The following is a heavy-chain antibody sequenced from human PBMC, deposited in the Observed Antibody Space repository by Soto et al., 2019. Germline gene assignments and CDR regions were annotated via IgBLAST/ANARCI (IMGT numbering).Heavy chain of an antibody. J-gene: IGHJ6*03. CDR3: ARGPHPLYYYYMDV. CDR1: GGSFSGYY. CDR2: INHSGST. V-gene: IGHV4-34*01. Sequence: SETLSLTCAVYGGSFSGYYWSWIRQPPGKGLEWIVEINHSGSTNYNPSVKSRVTISVDTSKNQFSLKLSSVTAADTAVYYCARGPHPLYYYYMDVWGKGTTVTVSS.